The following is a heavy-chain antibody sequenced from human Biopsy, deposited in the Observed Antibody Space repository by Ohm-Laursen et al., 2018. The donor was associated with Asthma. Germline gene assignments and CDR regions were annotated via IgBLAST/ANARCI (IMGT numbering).Heavy chain of an antibody. D-gene: IGHD5-12*01. CDR1: GDSFNNFA. J-gene: IGHJ6*02. CDR3: ARGYSGTDRIVYYYSGMEV. Sequence: ASVKVSCKASGDSFNNFAISWVRQAPGQGLEWMGGLIPVLGTPDHAQMFEGRVTITADESTSTAYLELTSLRFEDTAVYYCARGYSGTDRIVYYYSGMEVWGQGTTVTVSS. V-gene: IGHV1-69*13. CDR2: LIPVLGTP.